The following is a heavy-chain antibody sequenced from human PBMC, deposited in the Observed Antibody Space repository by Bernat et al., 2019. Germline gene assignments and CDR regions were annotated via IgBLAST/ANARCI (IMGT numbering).Heavy chain of an antibody. V-gene: IGHV3-30-3*01. CDR1: GFTFSSYA. CDR2: ISYDGSNK. J-gene: IGHJ4*02. Sequence: VQLLESGGGLVQPGGSLRLSCAASGFTFSSYAMHWVRQAPGKGLEWVAVISYDGSNKYYADSVKGRFTISRDNSKNTLYLQMNSLRAEDTAVYYCARSRNDGYYDFWSGYRYYFDYWGQGTLVTVSS. D-gene: IGHD3-3*01. CDR3: ARSRNDGYYDFWSGYRYYFDY.